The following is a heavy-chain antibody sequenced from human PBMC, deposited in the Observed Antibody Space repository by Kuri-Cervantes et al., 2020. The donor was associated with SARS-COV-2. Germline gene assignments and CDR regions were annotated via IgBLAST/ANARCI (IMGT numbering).Heavy chain of an antibody. CDR1: GGTFSSYA. V-gene: IGHV1-69*05. D-gene: IGHD3-3*01. J-gene: IGHJ4*02. Sequence: SVKVSCKASGGTFSSYAISWVRQAPGQGLEWMGGIIPIFGTANYAQKFQGRVTITTDESTSTAYMELSSLRSEDTAVYYCASTPSGITIFGVEAPYYFDYWGQGTLVTVS. CDR2: IIPIFGTA. CDR3: ASTPSGITIFGVEAPYYFDY.